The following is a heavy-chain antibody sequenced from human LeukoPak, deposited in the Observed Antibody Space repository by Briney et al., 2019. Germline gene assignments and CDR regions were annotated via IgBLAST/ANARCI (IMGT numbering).Heavy chain of an antibody. Sequence: LETLSLTCTVSGGSLSGHYWSWIRQPPGKRLEWIGDVSYTGRTKYNPSLQSRVTISIDTSKSQFSLKLTSVTSADTAVYSCARLLDNDISGDPDTFDVWGQGTTVIVSS. J-gene: IGHJ3*01. CDR3: ARLLDNDISGDPDTFDV. CDR2: VSYTGRT. V-gene: IGHV4-59*11. CDR1: GGSLSGHY. D-gene: IGHD3-22*01.